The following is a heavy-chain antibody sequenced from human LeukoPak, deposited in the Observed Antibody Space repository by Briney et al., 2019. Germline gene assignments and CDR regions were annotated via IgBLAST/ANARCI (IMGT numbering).Heavy chain of an antibody. V-gene: IGHV1-18*01. D-gene: IGHD3-10*01. CDR2: ISAYNDNT. J-gene: IGHJ5*02. CDR3: ARVRALLWFGEPDWFDP. Sequence: ASVKVSCKASGYTFTSYGINWVRQAPGQGLEWMGWISAYNDNTNYAQKFQGRVTMTTDTSTSTAYMELRRLRSDDTAVYYCARVRALLWFGEPDWFDPWGQGTLVTVSS. CDR1: GYTFTSYG.